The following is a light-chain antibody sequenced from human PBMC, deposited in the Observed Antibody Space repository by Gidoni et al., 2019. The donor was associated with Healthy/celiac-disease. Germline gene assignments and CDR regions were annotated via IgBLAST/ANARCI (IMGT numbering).Light chain of an antibody. V-gene: IGLV2-14*03. CDR1: SSDVGGYNY. J-gene: IGLJ2*01. CDR2: DFS. Sequence: QSALTQPASVSGSPGQSITISCTGTSSDVGGYNYVSWYQQHPGKAPKLRIYDFSNRPSGVSNRFSGSKSCNTASLTISGLQAEDEADYYCSSYTSSSTVVFGGGTKLTVL. CDR3: SSYTSSSTVV.